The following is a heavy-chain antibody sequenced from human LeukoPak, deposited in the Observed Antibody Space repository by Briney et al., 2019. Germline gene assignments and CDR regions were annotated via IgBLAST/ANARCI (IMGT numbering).Heavy chain of an antibody. CDR2: TYYRSKWYN. D-gene: IGHD6-19*01. V-gene: IGHV6-1*01. Sequence: SQTLLLTCAISGDSVSSNSAAWNWIRQSPSGGLEWLGRTYYRSKWYNDYTVSVKSRITINPDTSKNQFSLHLNSVTPEDTAVYYCVRGRMSSAWSFDYWGQGTLVTVSS. CDR3: VRGRMSSAWSFDY. CDR1: GDSVSSNSAA. J-gene: IGHJ4*02.